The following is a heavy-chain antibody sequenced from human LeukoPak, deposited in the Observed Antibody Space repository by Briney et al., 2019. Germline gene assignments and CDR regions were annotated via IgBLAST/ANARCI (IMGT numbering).Heavy chain of an antibody. CDR2: ISGSGAST. D-gene: IGHD6-19*01. CDR1: GFTFSSYA. Sequence: AGGSLRLSCAASGFTFSSYAMTWVRQAPGKGLEWVSVISGSGASTYYADSVKGRFTISRDNSKNTLYLQMNSLRDEDTALYYCAKAGIGVVGYFDYWGQGTLVTVSS. CDR3: AKAGIGVVGYFDY. J-gene: IGHJ4*02. V-gene: IGHV3-23*01.